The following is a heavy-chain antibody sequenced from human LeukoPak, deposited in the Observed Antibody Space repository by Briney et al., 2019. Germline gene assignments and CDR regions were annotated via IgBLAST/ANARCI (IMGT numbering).Heavy chain of an antibody. D-gene: IGHD7-27*01. J-gene: IGHJ4*02. CDR3: ARGLGIDY. CDR2: INSDSNYI. CDR1: GLTFSSYR. V-gene: IGHV3-21*01. Sequence: NPGGSLRLSCAASGLTFSSYRMNWVRQAPGKGLEWVSSINSDSNYIYYADSVKGRFTISRDNAKNSLYLQMNSLRAEDTAVYYCARGLGIDYWGQGTLVTVSS.